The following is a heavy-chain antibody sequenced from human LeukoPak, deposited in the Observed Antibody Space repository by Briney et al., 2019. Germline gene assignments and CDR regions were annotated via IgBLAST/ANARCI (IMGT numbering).Heavy chain of an antibody. CDR2: IYYSGST. CDR3: ARNRPRDGCMAGHFDY. CDR1: GGSISSSYY. Sequence: SETLSLTCTVSGGSISSSYYWGWLRQAPGKGLEWVASIYYSGSTYYNPSLKSRVTISVDTSKNQFSLRLSSVTAADTAVYYCARNRPRDGCMAGHFDYWGQGSLVTVSS. J-gene: IGHJ4*02. D-gene: IGHD5-24*01. V-gene: IGHV4-39*07.